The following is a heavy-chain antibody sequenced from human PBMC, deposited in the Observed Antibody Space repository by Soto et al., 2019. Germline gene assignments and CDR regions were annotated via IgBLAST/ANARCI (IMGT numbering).Heavy chain of an antibody. CDR3: ATDDMNRGRFDF. J-gene: IGHJ4*01. Sequence: ASVKVSCKASGHSSTHNGISWVRRAPGQGLEWMGWININRGDVNHAPKFQGRVTLATDTSTTTAYMELRSLRLDDTAVYFCATDDMNRGRFDFWGHGTLVTVSS. CDR1: GHSSTHNG. V-gene: IGHV1-18*01. CDR2: ININRGDV.